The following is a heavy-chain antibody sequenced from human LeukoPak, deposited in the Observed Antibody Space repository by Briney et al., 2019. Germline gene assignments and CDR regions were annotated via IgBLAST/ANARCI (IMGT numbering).Heavy chain of an antibody. J-gene: IGHJ6*03. CDR3: AREDCSGGSCYSIYYYYYMDV. V-gene: IGHV3-7*01. CDR1: GFTFSSYW. D-gene: IGHD2-15*01. CDR2: IKQDGSEE. Sequence: PGGSLRLSCAASGFTFSSYWMSWVRQAPGKGLEWVANIKQDGSEEYYVDSAKGRFTISRDNAKNSLYLQMNSLRAEDTAVYYCAREDCSGGSCYSIYYYYYMDVWGRGTTVTVSS.